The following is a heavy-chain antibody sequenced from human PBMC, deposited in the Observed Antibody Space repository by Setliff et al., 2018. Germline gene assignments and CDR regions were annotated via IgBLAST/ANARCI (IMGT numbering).Heavy chain of an antibody. CDR1: GYTFTNYG. J-gene: IGHJ4*02. V-gene: IGHV1-18*01. Sequence: ASVKVSCKTSGYTFTNYGVTWVRQAPGQRLEWMGWINNYSFQIQTAQKFQDRVTISRDTSATTVHMELSSLRSDDTAVYYCARMSTSGPHYDYWGQGTLVTVS. D-gene: IGHD2-8*02. CDR2: INNYSFQI. CDR3: ARMSTSGPHYDY.